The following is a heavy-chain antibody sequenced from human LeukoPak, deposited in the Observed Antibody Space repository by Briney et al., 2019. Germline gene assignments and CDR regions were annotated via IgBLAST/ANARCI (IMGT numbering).Heavy chain of an antibody. Sequence: SETLSLTCTVSRGSISSNNYYWGWIRQPAGKGLEWIGRIYISGSTNYNPSLKGRVTMSVDTSKNQFSLKLSSVTAADTAVYYCAREGRYCSGGSCYSGSFQNWFDPWGQGTLVTVSS. D-gene: IGHD2-15*01. CDR1: RGSISSNNYY. V-gene: IGHV4-61*02. CDR3: AREGRYCSGGSCYSGSFQNWFDP. CDR2: IYISGST. J-gene: IGHJ5*02.